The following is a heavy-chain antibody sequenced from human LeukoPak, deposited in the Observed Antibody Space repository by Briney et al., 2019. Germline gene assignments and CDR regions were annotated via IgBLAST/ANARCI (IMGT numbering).Heavy chain of an antibody. CDR3: ARGPRFGELLWHWFDP. CDR2: IYHSGST. V-gene: IGHV4-38-2*02. D-gene: IGHD3-10*01. J-gene: IGHJ5*02. Sequence: SETLSLTCTVSGYSISSAYYWGWIRQPPGKGLEWIGTIYHSGSTYYNPSLKSRVTISVDTSKNQFSLKLSSVTAADTAVYYCARGPRFGELLWHWFDPWGQGTLVTVSS. CDR1: GYSISSAYY.